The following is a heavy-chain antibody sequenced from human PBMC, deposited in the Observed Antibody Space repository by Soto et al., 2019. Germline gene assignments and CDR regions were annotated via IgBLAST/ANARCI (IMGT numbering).Heavy chain of an antibody. V-gene: IGHV4-39*01. D-gene: IGHD3-22*01. CDR3: ARHAPSYYYDSSGYYPTPDFDY. CDR2: IYYSGST. CDR1: GGSISSSSYY. J-gene: IGHJ4*02. Sequence: QLQLQESGPGLVKPSETLSLTCTVSGGSISSSSYYWGWIRQPPGKGLEWIGSIYYSGSTYYNPSLKSRVTISADTSKNQFSLKLSSVTAADTAVYYCARHAPSYYYDSSGYYPTPDFDYWGQGTLVTVSS.